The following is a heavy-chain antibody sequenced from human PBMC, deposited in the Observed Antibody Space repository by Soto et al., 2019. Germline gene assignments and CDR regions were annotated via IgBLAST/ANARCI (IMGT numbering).Heavy chain of an antibody. J-gene: IGHJ4*02. CDR1: GFMFSSYS. CDR2: ISSSSSSI. CDR3: VRDLSYYSSG. Sequence: EVQLVESGGGLVKPGGSLRLYCAASGFMFSSYSMNWVRQAPGKGLEWVSFISSSSSSIKYADSVKGRFTISRDNAKNSLYLQINSLRAEDTAVYYCVRDLSYYSSGWGQGTLVTVSS. D-gene: IGHD3-22*01. V-gene: IGHV3-21*01.